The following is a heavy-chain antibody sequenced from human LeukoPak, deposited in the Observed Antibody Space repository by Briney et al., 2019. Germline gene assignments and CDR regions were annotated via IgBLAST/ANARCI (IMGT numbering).Heavy chain of an antibody. V-gene: IGHV1-69*13. CDR3: ARTNYDILTGYSNWFDP. J-gene: IGHJ5*02. Sequence: ASVKVSCKASGGTFSSYAISWVRQAPGQGLEWMGGIIPIFGTANYAQKFQGRVTITADESTSTAYMELSSLRSEDTAVYYCARTNYDILTGYSNWFDPWGQGTLVTISS. CDR2: IIPIFGTA. CDR1: GGTFSSYA. D-gene: IGHD3-9*01.